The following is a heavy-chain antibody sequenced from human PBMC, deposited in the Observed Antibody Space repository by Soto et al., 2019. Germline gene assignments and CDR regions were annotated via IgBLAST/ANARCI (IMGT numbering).Heavy chain of an antibody. J-gene: IGHJ4*02. CDR1: GGSISSGGYY. D-gene: IGHD4-17*01. Sequence: SETLSLTCTVSGGSISSGGYYWSWIRQHPGKGLEWIGYIYYSGSTYYNPTLKSRVTISVDTSKNQFSLKLSSVTAADTAVYYCARVYDYGDYYFDYWGQGTLVTVSS. CDR2: IYYSGST. CDR3: ARVYDYGDYYFDY. V-gene: IGHV4-31*03.